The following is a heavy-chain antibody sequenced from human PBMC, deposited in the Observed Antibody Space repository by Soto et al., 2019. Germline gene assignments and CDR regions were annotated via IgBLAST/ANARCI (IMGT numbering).Heavy chain of an antibody. D-gene: IGHD4-17*01. CDR1: GGSINYDDW. J-gene: IGHJ6*02. Sequence: PSETLSLACAVSGGSINYDDWWSWVRQAPGKGLEWIGEISHIRGTNYSPYFKSRVTISVDTSKNQFSLKLSSVTAADTAVYYCVRDRGYGDYPSYYYYGMDVWGQGTTVTVS. CDR2: ISHIRGT. V-gene: IGHV4-4*02. CDR3: VRDRGYGDYPSYYYYGMDV.